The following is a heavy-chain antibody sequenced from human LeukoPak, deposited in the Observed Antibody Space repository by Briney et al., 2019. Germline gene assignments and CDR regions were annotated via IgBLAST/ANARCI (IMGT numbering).Heavy chain of an antibody. CDR3: ARDLYGDYLGFDF. Sequence: ASVKASCKASGYTFTDYYMHWVRQAPGQGLEWMGWINSKSGDTNYAQEFQGRVTMTRDTSISTAYMELSRLRSDDTAVYYCARDLYGDYLGFDFWGQGTLVTVSS. CDR1: GYTFTDYY. V-gene: IGHV1-2*02. D-gene: IGHD4-17*01. J-gene: IGHJ4*02. CDR2: INSKSGDT.